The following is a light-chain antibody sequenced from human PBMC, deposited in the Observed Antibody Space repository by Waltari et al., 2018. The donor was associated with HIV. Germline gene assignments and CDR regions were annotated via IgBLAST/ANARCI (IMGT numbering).Light chain of an antibody. CDR3: GTWDDSLSVVWV. CDR1: SPNIGTNY. V-gene: IGLV1-51*01. J-gene: IGLJ3*02. CDR2: DNN. Sequence: QSVLTQPPSVSAAPGQKVTISWSGSSPNIGTNYVSWYQQFPETAPKLLIYDNNKRPSGIPDRFSGSKSGTSATLGISGLQTGDEADYYCGTWDDSLSVVWVFGGGTKLTVL.